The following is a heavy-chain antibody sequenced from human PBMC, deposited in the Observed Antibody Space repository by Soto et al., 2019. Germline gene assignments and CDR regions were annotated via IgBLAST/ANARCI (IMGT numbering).Heavy chain of an antibody. V-gene: IGHV3-33*01. CDR1: GFDFSSYG. J-gene: IGHJ6*02. CDR3: AREPVGPDYAMDV. Sequence: QMQLVESGGGVVQPGTSLRLSCAASGFDFSSYGMHWVRQTPGKGLEWVAVLGFDGGGRYYADSVKVRFTISRDNSKKMLYLQMDSLRAGDTALYYCAREPVGPDYAMDVWGQGTTVTVSS. CDR2: LGFDGGGR. D-gene: IGHD1-26*01.